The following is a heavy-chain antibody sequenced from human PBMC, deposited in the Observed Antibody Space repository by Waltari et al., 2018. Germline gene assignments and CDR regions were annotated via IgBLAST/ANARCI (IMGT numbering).Heavy chain of an antibody. V-gene: IGHV1-69*13. Sequence: QVQLVQSGAEVKKPGSSVKVSCKASGGTFSSYAISWVRQAPGQGLGWMGGIIPIFGTANYAQKFQGRVTITADESTSTAYMELSSLRSEDTAVYYCASRSRVPDILTGYHSYYFDYWGQGTLVTVSS. CDR1: GGTFSSYA. CDR2: IIPIFGTA. J-gene: IGHJ4*02. CDR3: ASRSRVPDILTGYHSYYFDY. D-gene: IGHD3-9*01.